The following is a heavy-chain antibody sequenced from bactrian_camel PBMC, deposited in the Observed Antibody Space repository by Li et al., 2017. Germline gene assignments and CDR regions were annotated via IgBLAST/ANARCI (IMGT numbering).Heavy chain of an antibody. Sequence: HVQLVESGGGLVQPGGSLRLSCAASGFTFSSYYINWVRQAPEKGLEWVSSVSSDGGGTFYPDSVKGRFTISRDNAKNTVYLHMNSLKPEDTAMYYCAATGRRVRWPVPEQVDFDYWGQGTQVTVS. CDR1: GFTFSSYY. CDR2: VSSDGGGT. CDR3: AATGRRVRWPVPEQVDFDY. D-gene: IGHD6*01. V-gene: IGHV3-2*01. J-gene: IGHJ6*01.